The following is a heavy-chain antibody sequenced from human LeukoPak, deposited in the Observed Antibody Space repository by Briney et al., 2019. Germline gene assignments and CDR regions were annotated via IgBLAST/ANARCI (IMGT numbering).Heavy chain of an antibody. CDR3: ARAGGRSWFDP. Sequence: ASVKVSCKASGYTFTNSYIHWVRQAPGQGLEWMGSMNPKSGGTKYAQKFQGRVSMTRDTSISTAYMELASLTSDDTAVYYCARAGGRSWFDPWGQGALVTVSS. CDR1: GYTFTNSY. D-gene: IGHD1-26*01. V-gene: IGHV1-2*02. J-gene: IGHJ5*02. CDR2: MNPKSGGT.